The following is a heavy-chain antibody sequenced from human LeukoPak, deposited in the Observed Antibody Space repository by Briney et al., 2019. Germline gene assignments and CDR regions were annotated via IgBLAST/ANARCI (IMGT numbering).Heavy chain of an antibody. CDR1: GGSFSGYY. V-gene: IGHV4-34*01. Sequence: SETLSLTCAVYGGSFSGYYWSWIRQPPGKGLEWIGEFNHGGSTNYNPSLKSRVTISVDTSKNQFSLKLSSVTAADTAVYYCARARPIQYCSSTSCYMPFNYYYYYMDVWGKGTTVTVSS. D-gene: IGHD2-2*02. J-gene: IGHJ6*03. CDR3: ARARPIQYCSSTSCYMPFNYYYYYMDV. CDR2: FNHGGST.